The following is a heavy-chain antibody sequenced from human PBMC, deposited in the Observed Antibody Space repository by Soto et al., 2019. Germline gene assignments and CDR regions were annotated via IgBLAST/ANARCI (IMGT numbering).Heavy chain of an antibody. D-gene: IGHD3-3*02. J-gene: IGHJ6*02. V-gene: IGHV3-23*01. CDR3: AKDHGDFVGVLGGERATRRIKGRLNNALDF. CDR2: ISGSGGST. CDR1: GFTFSSYA. Sequence: GGSLRLSCAASGFTFSSYAMSWVRQAPGKGLEWVSAISGSGGSTYYADSVKGRFTISRDNSKNTLYLQMNSLRAEDTAVYYCAKDHGDFVGVLGGERATRRIKGRLNNALDFWGPGTTVTVPS.